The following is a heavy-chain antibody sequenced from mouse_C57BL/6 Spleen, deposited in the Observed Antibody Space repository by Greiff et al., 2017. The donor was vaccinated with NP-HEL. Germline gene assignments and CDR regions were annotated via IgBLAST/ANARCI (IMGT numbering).Heavy chain of an antibody. CDR3: AKKERDYDGFAY. CDR2: IWRGGST. V-gene: IGHV2-5*01. J-gene: IGHJ3*01. Sequence: VMLVESGPGLVQPSQSLSITCTVSGFSLTSYGVHWVRQSPGKGLEWLGVIWRGGSTDYNAAFMSRLSITKDNSKSQVFFKMNSLQADDTAIYYCAKKERDYDGFAYWGQGTLVTVSA. D-gene: IGHD2-4*01. CDR1: GFSLTSYG.